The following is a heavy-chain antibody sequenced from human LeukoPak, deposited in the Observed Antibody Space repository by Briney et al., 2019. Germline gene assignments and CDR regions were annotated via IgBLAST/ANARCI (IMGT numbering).Heavy chain of an antibody. CDR3: ARGVDDFGDFCFDY. V-gene: IGHV1-18*01. CDR1: GYTFTSYG. Sequence: GASVKVSCKASGYTFTSYGISWVRQVPGQGLEWMGWISTYNGETNYAEKVQGRVTQTTDTSTNTAYMEMRSLRSDDTAIYYCARGVDDFGDFCFDYWGRGTQVTVSS. D-gene: IGHD4-17*01. CDR2: ISTYNGET. J-gene: IGHJ4*02.